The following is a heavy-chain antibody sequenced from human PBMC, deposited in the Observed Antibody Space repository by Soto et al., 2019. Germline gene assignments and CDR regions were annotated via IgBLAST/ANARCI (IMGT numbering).Heavy chain of an antibody. J-gene: IGHJ4*02. D-gene: IGHD3-22*01. Sequence: PGGSLRLSCAASGFTFSSYGMHWVRQAPGKGLEWVAVIWYDGSNKYYADSVKGRFIISRDNSKNTLYLQMNSLRAEDTAVYYCARDAEAYYYDSSGYYFDYWGQGTLVTVSS. CDR2: IWYDGSNK. CDR1: GFTFSSYG. V-gene: IGHV3-33*01. CDR3: ARDAEAYYYDSSGYYFDY.